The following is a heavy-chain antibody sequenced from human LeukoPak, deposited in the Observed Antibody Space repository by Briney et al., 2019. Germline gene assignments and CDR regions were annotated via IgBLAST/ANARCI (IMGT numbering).Heavy chain of an antibody. V-gene: IGHV3-23*01. Sequence: ETLSLTCTVSGGSISSSSYYWGWIRQPPGKGLEWVSGISGSGGSTYYADSVKGRFTISRDNSKNTVYLQMNSLRAEDTAVYYCARVPPKDYYDSSGYYYYFDYWGQGTLVTVSS. D-gene: IGHD3-22*01. CDR2: ISGSGGST. J-gene: IGHJ4*02. CDR1: GGSISSSSYY. CDR3: ARVPPKDYYDSSGYYYYFDY.